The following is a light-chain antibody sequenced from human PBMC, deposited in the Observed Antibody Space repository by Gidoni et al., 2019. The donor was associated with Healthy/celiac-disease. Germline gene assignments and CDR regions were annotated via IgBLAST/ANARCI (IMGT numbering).Light chain of an antibody. CDR1: QSVSSSY. J-gene: IGKJ2*01. V-gene: IGKV3-20*01. Sequence: IVLTQSPGTLSLSPGERATLSCRASQSVSSSYLAWYQQKPGQAPRLLIYGASSRATGIPDRFSGSGSGTDFTLTSSRLEPEDFAVYYCQQYGSSPYTFXQXTKLEIK. CDR3: QQYGSSPYT. CDR2: GAS.